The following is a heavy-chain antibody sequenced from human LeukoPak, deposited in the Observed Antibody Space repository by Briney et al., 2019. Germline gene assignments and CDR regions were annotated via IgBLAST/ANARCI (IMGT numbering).Heavy chain of an antibody. D-gene: IGHD5-18*01. CDR1: GFTFSDYY. CDR3: ARNNVDTAMTYYYYYYMDV. CDR2: ISSSGSTI. Sequence: PGGSLRLSCAASGFTFSDYYMSWIRQAPGKGLEWVSYISSSGSTIYYADSVKGRFTISRDNAKNSLYLQMNSLRAEDTAVYYSARNNVDTAMTYYYYYYMDVWGKGTTVTVSS. V-gene: IGHV3-11*04. J-gene: IGHJ6*03.